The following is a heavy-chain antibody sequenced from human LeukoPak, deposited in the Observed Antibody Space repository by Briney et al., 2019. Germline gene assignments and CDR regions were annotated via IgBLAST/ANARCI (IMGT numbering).Heavy chain of an antibody. V-gene: IGHV1-58*02. J-gene: IGHJ3*02. CDR1: GFTFTSSA. CDR3: AAGGYCSSTSGYTPAFDI. D-gene: IGHD2-2*02. Sequence: SVKVSCKASGFTFTSSAMQWVRQARGQRLEWIGWIVVGRGNTNYAQKFQERVTITRDMSTSTAYMELSSLRSEDTAVYYCAAGGYCSSTSGYTPAFDIWGQGTMVTVSS. CDR2: IVVGRGNT.